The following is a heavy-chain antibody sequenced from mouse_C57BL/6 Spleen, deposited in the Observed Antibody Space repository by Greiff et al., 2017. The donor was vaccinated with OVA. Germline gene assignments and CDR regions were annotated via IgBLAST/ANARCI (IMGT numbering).Heavy chain of an antibody. Sequence: QVQLQQPGAELVKPGASVKLSCKASGYTFTSYWLHWVKQRPGRGLEWIGRIDPNRGGTKYNEKFTSKATLTVDKPSSTAYMQLSSLTSEDSAVYYCASIYYDYDAGFAYWGQGTLVTVSA. D-gene: IGHD2-4*01. J-gene: IGHJ3*01. CDR1: GYTFTSYW. CDR3: ASIYYDYDAGFAY. V-gene: IGHV1-72*01. CDR2: IDPNRGGT.